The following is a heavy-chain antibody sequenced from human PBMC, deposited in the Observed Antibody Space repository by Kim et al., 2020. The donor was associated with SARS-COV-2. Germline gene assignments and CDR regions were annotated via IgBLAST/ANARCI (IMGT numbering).Heavy chain of an antibody. CDR2: ISSSSSYI. CDR3: ARGRSSTVHTNFDY. Sequence: GGSLRLSCAASGFTFSSYSMNWVRQAPGKGLEWVSSISSSSSYIYYADSVKGRFTISRDNAKNSLYLQMNSLRAEDTAVYYCARGRSSTVHTNFDYWGQGTLVTVSS. D-gene: IGHD6-13*01. V-gene: IGHV3-21*01. CDR1: GFTFSSYS. J-gene: IGHJ4*02.